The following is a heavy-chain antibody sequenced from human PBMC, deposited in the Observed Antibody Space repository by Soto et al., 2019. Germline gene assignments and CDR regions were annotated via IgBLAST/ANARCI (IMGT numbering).Heavy chain of an antibody. Sequence: SETLSLTCAVYGGSFSGYYWSWIRQPPGKGLEWIGEINHSGSTNYNPSLKSRVTISVDTSKNQFPLKLSSVTAADTAVYYCAKAQYYYDSSGHYYFDYWGQGTLVTVSS. CDR1: GGSFSGYY. J-gene: IGHJ4*02. CDR3: AKAQYYYDSSGHYYFDY. V-gene: IGHV4-34*01. D-gene: IGHD3-22*01. CDR2: INHSGST.